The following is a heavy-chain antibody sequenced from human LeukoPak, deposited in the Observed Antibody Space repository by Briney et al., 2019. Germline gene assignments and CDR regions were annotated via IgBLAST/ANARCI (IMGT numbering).Heavy chain of an antibody. V-gene: IGHV1-8*01. CDR3: ARDWGSTYYYDSSGSDFDY. CDR1: GYTFTGYD. CDR2: MNPNSGNT. Sequence: ASVKVSCKASGYTFTGYDVNWVRQATGQGLEWMGWMNPNSGNTGYAQKFQGRVTMTRNTSISTAYMELSSLRSDDTAVYYCARDWGSTYYYDSSGSDFDYWGQGTLVTVSS. J-gene: IGHJ4*02. D-gene: IGHD3-22*01.